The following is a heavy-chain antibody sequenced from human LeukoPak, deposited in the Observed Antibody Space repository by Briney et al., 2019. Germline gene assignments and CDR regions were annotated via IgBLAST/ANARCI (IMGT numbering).Heavy chain of an antibody. J-gene: IGHJ4*02. CDR3: AKEHAAVHTFDF. D-gene: IGHD6-25*01. CDR2: INSDGSST. CDR1: GFTFSRYW. V-gene: IGHV3-74*01. Sequence: GGSLRLSCAASGFTFSRYWMNWVRQAPGKGLVWVSRINSDGSSTSYADSVKGRFTISRDNAKNTLYLQMNSLRAEDTAVYYCAKEHAAVHTFDFWGQGTLVTESS.